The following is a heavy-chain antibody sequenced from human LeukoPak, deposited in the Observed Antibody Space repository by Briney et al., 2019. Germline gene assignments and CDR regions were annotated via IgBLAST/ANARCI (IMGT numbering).Heavy chain of an antibody. Sequence: GTSLRLSCAASGISFSSHGMHWVRQAPGKGLEWVAVIWYDGSNIYYADSVKGRFTISRDNSKNTLYLQMNSLRAEDTAVYYCAKEMKPWMHFDYWGQGTLVTVSS. CDR2: IWYDGSNI. J-gene: IGHJ4*02. D-gene: IGHD5-12*01. V-gene: IGHV3-33*06. CDR1: GISFSSHG. CDR3: AKEMKPWMHFDY.